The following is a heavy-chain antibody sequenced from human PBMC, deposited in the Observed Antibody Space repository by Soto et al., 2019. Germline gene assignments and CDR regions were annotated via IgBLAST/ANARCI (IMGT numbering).Heavy chain of an antibody. CDR1: GFTFSSYS. CDR3: ASEGYSGYDYSYYGMDV. CDR2: ISSSSSYI. V-gene: IGHV3-21*01. J-gene: IGHJ6*02. Sequence: GGSLRLSCVASGFTFSSYSMNWVRQAPGKGLEWVASISSSSSYIYYAASVKGRFTISRDNAKNSLYLQMNSLRADDTAVYYCASEGYSGYDYSYYGMDVWGLGTTVTV. D-gene: IGHD5-12*01.